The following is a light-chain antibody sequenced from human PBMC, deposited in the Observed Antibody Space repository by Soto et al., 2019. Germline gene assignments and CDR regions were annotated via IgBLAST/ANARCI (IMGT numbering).Light chain of an antibody. CDR3: QQYNSDSRT. CDR2: DAS. CDR1: QSISTW. V-gene: IGKV1-5*01. J-gene: IGKJ1*01. Sequence: DIQMTQSPSTLSASVGDRVTITCRASQSISTWLAWYQQKPGNAPKLLIFDASNLESGVPSRFSGSGSGTEFTLTIDSLQPDDFATYYCQQYNSDSRTFGQGTKVHIK.